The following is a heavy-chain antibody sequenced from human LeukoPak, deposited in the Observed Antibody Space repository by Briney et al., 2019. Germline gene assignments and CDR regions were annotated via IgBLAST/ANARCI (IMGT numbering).Heavy chain of an antibody. CDR1: GYTFTSYY. CDR2: VNPSGGST. J-gene: IGHJ6*02. Sequence: ASVKVSCKASGYTFTSYYMHWVRQAPGQGLEWMGIVNPSGGSTSYAQKFQGRVTMTRDTSTSTVYMELSSLRSEDTAVYYCAGQPYHYYGMDVWGQGTTVTVSS. V-gene: IGHV1-46*03. CDR3: AGQPYHYYGMDV.